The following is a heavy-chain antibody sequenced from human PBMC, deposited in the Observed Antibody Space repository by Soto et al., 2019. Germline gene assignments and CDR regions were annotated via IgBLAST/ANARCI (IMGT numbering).Heavy chain of an antibody. D-gene: IGHD3-22*01. CDR3: ARDRPNYYDSSGYSHSLNYYYYYGMDV. J-gene: IGHJ6*02. V-gene: IGHV1-69*13. CDR1: GGTFSSYA. CDR2: IIPIFGTA. Sequence: SVKVSCKASGGTFSSYAISWVRQAPGQGLEWMGGIIPIFGTANYAQKFQGRVTITADESTSTAYMELSSLRSEDTAVYYCARDRPNYYDSSGYSHSLNYYYYYGMDVWGQGPTVTVSS.